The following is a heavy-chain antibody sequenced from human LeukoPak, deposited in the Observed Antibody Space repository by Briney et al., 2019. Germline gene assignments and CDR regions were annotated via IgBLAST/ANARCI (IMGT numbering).Heavy chain of an antibody. Sequence: PSETLSLTCTVSGGSISHYYWSWIRQPPGKGLEWIGYLFYSGNTNSNPSLKSRVTILADTSKNQFSLRLNSVTAADTAVYFCGRVRTGNTGSPEYFEDWGQGTLVTVSS. D-gene: IGHD5-12*01. V-gene: IGHV4-59*01. J-gene: IGHJ1*01. CDR3: GRVRTGNTGSPEYFED. CDR2: LFYSGNT. CDR1: GGSISHYY.